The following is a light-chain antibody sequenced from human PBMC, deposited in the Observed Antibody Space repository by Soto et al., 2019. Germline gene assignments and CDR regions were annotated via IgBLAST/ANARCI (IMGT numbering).Light chain of an antibody. CDR2: SSN. Sequence: QAVVTQEPSLSVSPGGTVTLTCALTSGSVSSNYCPSWYQQTPGQPPRTLMYSSNNRFFGVPDRFSGSILGNKAALTITGAQADDEADYYCVLYMGGGLWLFGGGTKLTVL. V-gene: IGLV8-61*01. CDR3: VLYMGGGLWL. J-gene: IGLJ3*02. CDR1: SGSVSSNYC.